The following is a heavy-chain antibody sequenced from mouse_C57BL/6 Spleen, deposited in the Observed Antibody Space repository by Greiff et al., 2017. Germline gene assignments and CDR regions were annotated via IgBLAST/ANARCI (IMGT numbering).Heavy chain of an antibody. Sequence: EVKLMESGGGLVQPGGSLSLSCAASGFTFTDYYMSWVRQPPGKALEWLGFISNKANGYTTEYSASVKGRFTISRDNSQSILYLQMNALGAEDRSTYYCARYRLRYPDVWGTGTTVTVAS. D-gene: IGHD1-2*01. CDR1: GFTFTDYY. CDR2: ISNKANGYTT. CDR3: ARYRLRYPDV. J-gene: IGHJ1*03. V-gene: IGHV7-3*01.